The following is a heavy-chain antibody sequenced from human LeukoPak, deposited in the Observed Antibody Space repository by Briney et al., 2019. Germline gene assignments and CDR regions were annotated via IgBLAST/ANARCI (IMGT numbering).Heavy chain of an antibody. CDR2: INPNSGGT. Sequence: XTXXGXXLXWVRQAPGQGXEWMGGINPNSGGTNYAQKFQGRVTMTRDTSXRTTYMEVSRLRSDDTAVYYCAXXXXXXXXXDYXXXXXLVTVSS. CDR3: AXXXXXXXXXDY. J-gene: IGHJ4*02. CDR1: XTXXGXX. V-gene: IGHV1-2*02.